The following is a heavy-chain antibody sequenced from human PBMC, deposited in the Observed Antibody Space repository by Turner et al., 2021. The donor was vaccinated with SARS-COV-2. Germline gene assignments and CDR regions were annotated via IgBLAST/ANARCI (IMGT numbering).Heavy chain of an antibody. Sequence: EVQLVESGGGLVRPGGSLRLSCAASGFTVSSNYMSWVRPAPGKGLEWVSVIYSGGSTYYADSVKGRFTISRDNSKNTLYLQMNGLRAEDTAMFYCARDLSDYWYFDLWGRGTLVTVSS. J-gene: IGHJ2*01. CDR3: ARDLSDYWYFDL. CDR1: GFTVSSNY. V-gene: IGHV3-66*01. CDR2: IYSGGST.